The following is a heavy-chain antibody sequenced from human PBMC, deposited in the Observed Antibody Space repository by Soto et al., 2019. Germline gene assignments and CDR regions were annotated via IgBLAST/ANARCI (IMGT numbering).Heavy chain of an antibody. J-gene: IGHJ3*02. CDR3: ARDVSSTTVTLVGAFDI. D-gene: IGHD4-17*01. CDR1: GGSISSGGYY. V-gene: IGHV4-31*03. Sequence: SETLSLTCTVSGGSISSGGYYWSWIRQHPGKGLEWIGYIYYSGSTYYNPSLKSRVTISVDTSKNQFSLKLSSVTAADTAVYYCARDVSSTTVTLVGAFDIWGQGTMVTVSS. CDR2: IYYSGST.